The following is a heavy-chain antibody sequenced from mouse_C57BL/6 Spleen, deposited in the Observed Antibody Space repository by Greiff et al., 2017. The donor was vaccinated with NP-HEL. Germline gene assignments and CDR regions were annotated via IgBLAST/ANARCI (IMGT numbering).Heavy chain of an antibody. J-gene: IGHJ3*01. V-gene: IGHV1-64*01. D-gene: IGHD2-4*01. Sequence: QVQLQQPGAELVKPGASVKLSCKASGYTFTSYWMHWVKQRPGQGLEWIGMIHPNSGSTNYNEKFKSKATLTVDKSSSTAYMQLSSLTSEDSAVYYCARNDENYDYDGAWFAYWGQGTLVTVSA. CDR2: IHPNSGST. CDR3: ARNDENYDYDGAWFAY. CDR1: GYTFTSYW.